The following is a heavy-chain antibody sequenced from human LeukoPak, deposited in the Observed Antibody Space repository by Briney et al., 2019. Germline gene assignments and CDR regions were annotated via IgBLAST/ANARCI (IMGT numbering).Heavy chain of an antibody. Sequence: SETLSLTCTVSGGSISISSYYWGWFRQPPGKGLEWIGSIYYSGSTYYNPSLGSRVTISVDTSKNQFSLKLSSVTAADTAVYYCARHVLPRYYGSGSSHFDYWGQGTLVTVSS. CDR3: ARHVLPRYYGSGSSHFDY. D-gene: IGHD3-10*01. V-gene: IGHV4-39*01. J-gene: IGHJ4*02. CDR1: GGSISISSYY. CDR2: IYYSGST.